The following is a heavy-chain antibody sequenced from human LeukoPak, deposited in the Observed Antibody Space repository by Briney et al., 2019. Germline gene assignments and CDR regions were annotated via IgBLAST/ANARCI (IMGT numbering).Heavy chain of an antibody. D-gene: IGHD6-19*01. CDR1: GGSISGYY. V-gene: IGHV4-59*01. Sequence: PSETLSLTCTVSGGSISGYYWSWIRQPPGQGLEWIGDIHYSGSTNYNPSLKSRVTISLDMSKNQFSLKLNSVTAADTAVYYCAREGQWLPDWFDPWGQGTLVTVAS. J-gene: IGHJ5*02. CDR2: IHYSGST. CDR3: AREGQWLPDWFDP.